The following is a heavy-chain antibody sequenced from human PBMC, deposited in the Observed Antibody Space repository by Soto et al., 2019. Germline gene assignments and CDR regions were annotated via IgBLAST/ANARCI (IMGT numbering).Heavy chain of an antibody. D-gene: IGHD2-15*01. CDR3: ARDGVYCSGGSCYLYYYGMDV. J-gene: IGHJ6*02. CDR1: GGTFSSYA. CDR2: IIPIFGTA. V-gene: IGHV1-69*13. Sequence: ASVKVSCKASGGTFSSYAISWVRQAPGQGLEWMGGIIPIFGTANYAQKFQGRVTITADESTSTAYMELSSLRSEGTAVYYCARDGVYCSGGSCYLYYYGMDVWGQGTTVTVSS.